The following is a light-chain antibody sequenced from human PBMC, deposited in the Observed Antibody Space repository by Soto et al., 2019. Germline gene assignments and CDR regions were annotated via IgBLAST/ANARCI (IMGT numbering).Light chain of an antibody. CDR3: LLFFGGAQLV. J-gene: IGLJ3*02. V-gene: IGLV7-43*01. CDR1: TGAVTTGNY. CDR2: TTD. Sequence: QTVVTQEPSLTVSPGGTVTLTCASSTGAVTTGNYASWFQKKHGQAPRTLIYTTDNRHSWTPARFSGSFRGGKAALTQSSVQSEDESDYYCLLFFGGAQLVFGRVTKLTVL.